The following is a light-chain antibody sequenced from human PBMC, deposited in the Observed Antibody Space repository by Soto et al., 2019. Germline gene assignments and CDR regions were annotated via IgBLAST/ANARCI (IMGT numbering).Light chain of an antibody. Sequence: EIVLTQSPGTLSLSPGERATLSCRASQSVNSNYLAWYQQKPGQAPRLLIYGSSSRATGIPDRFSGSGSGSGTDFTLTISRLEPEDFAVYYCQQYGSTPLTFGGGTKVESK. V-gene: IGKV3-20*01. J-gene: IGKJ4*01. CDR1: QSVNSNY. CDR3: QQYGSTPLT. CDR2: GSS.